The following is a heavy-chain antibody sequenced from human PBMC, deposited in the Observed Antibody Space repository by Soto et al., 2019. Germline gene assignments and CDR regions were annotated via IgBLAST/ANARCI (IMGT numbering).Heavy chain of an antibody. V-gene: IGHV3-7*01. J-gene: IGHJ4*02. D-gene: IGHD5-12*01. CDR2: IKQDGREK. Sequence: EVQLVESGGGLVQPGGSLRLSCAASGFTFSSYWMTWVRQAPGKGLEWVANIKQDGREKYYVDSMEGRFAISRDNAKNSLYLQMNRLRAEDTAVYYCARMSGYYPPLFDYWGQGTLVTVSS. CDR3: ARMSGYYPPLFDY. CDR1: GFTFSSYW.